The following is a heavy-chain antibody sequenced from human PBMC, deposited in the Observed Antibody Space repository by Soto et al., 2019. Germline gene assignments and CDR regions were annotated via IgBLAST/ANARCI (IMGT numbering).Heavy chain of an antibody. V-gene: IGHV1-46*01. D-gene: IGHD6-13*01. CDR3: ARDILGSSSWYYFDY. CDR2: INPSGGST. Sequence: GASVKVSCKASGYTFSSYYMHWVRQAPGQGLEWMGIINPSGGSTSYAQKFQGRVTMTRDTSTSTVYMELSSLRSEDTAVYYCARDILGSSSWYYFDYWGQGTLVTVSS. J-gene: IGHJ4*02. CDR1: GYTFSSYY.